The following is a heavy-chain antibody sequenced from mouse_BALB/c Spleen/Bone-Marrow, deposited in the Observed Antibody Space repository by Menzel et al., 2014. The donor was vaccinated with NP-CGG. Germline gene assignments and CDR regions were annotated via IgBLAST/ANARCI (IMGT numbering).Heavy chain of an antibody. Sequence: EVKLMESGGGLAQPGGSLKLSCAASGFTFSSYTMSWVRQTPEKRLEWVAYISNGGGSTYYPDTVKGRFTISRDNAKNTLYLQMSSLKSEDTAMYYCARRVWSRGRDYWGQGTSVTVSS. J-gene: IGHJ4*01. CDR1: GFTFSSYT. CDR2: ISNGGGST. CDR3: ARRVWSRGRDY. D-gene: IGHD2-10*02. V-gene: IGHV5-12-2*01.